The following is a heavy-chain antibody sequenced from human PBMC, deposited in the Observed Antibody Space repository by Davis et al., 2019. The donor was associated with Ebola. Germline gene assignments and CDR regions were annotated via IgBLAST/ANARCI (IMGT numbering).Heavy chain of an antibody. Sequence: GESLKISCKGSEYSFPNYWIGWVRQMPGKGLEWMGMIFPGDSDTRYGPSFKGHVTISAEKSINTAYLQWSSLEASDTAIYYCARGFSYGSYYFDHWGQGTLVSVSS. D-gene: IGHD5-18*01. J-gene: IGHJ4*02. CDR1: EYSFPNYW. CDR2: IFPGDSDT. CDR3: ARGFSYGSYYFDH. V-gene: IGHV5-51*01.